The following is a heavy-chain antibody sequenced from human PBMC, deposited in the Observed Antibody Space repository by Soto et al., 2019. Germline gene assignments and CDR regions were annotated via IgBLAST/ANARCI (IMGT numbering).Heavy chain of an antibody. CDR1: GFSFSTYA. V-gene: IGHV3-23*01. CDR2: ISASGATT. Sequence: EVQLLESGGNLVQPGGSLRLSCAASGFSFSTYALTWVRQVPGKGLEWVSGISASGATTYYADSVKGRFTISRDNSKNTVFLHMTSLRAEDTALYYCAKWTDTVVEPALAGGAFDIWGQGTTVTVST. J-gene: IGHJ3*02. D-gene: IGHD2-2*01. CDR3: AKWTDTVVEPALAGGAFDI.